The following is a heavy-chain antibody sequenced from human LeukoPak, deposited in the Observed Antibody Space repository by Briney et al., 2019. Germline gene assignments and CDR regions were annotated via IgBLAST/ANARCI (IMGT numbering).Heavy chain of an antibody. V-gene: IGHV3-23*01. D-gene: IGHD6-13*01. Sequence: GGSLRLSCAASGFTFSSYAMSWLRQAPGKGLEWVSAISGSGGSTYYADSVKGRFNISRDNSKNTLYLEMNSLRAEDTAVYYCAKERAIAAAGTGGWFDPWGQGTLVTVSS. CDR3: AKERAIAAAGTGGWFDP. J-gene: IGHJ5*02. CDR2: ISGSGGST. CDR1: GFTFSSYA.